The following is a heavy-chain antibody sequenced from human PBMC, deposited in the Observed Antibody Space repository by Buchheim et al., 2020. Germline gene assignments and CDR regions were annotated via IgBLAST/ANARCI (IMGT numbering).Heavy chain of an antibody. D-gene: IGHD3-9*01. CDR3: ARVRYGAIDS. J-gene: IGHJ4*02. CDR1: GGSISTINW. V-gene: IGHV4-4*02. Sequence: QVRLQESGPGLVKPSGTLSLTCVVSGGSISTINWWSWVRQSPGKGLEWIGEIHYSGSTKYNLSLKSRVTISLDESKNEFSLRLNSVTDADTAVYYCARVRYGAIDSWGQGTL. CDR2: IHYSGST.